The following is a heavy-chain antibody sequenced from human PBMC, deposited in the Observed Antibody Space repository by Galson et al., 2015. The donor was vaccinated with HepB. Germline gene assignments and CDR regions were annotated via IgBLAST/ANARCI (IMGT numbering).Heavy chain of an antibody. D-gene: IGHD3-3*01. CDR1: GLNVRDNG. J-gene: IGHJ4*02. V-gene: IGHV3-30*18. Sequence: SLRLSCAASGLNVRDNGIHWVRQAPGQGLEWVAVILSDGRERYYADAVKGRFTISRDDSQSTFYLEMNSLRLEDTAVYYCAKETLAPLRSGYFQYLHFWGQGTLVAVSS. CDR2: ILSDGRER. CDR3: AKETLAPLRSGYFQYLHF.